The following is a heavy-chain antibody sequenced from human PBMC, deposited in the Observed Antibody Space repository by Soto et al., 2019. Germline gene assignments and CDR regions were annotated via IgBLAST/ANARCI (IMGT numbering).Heavy chain of an antibody. CDR3: AREGRLVRTPGAFDI. V-gene: IGHV4-4*07. CDR2: IYTSGST. J-gene: IGHJ3*02. CDR1: GGSISSYY. D-gene: IGHD6-25*01. Sequence: QVQLQESGPGLVKPSETLSLTCTVSGGSISSYYWSWIRQPAGKGLEWIGRIYTSGSTNYNPSLKSRVTMSGDTSKNQFSLKLSSVTAADTAVYYCAREGRLVRTPGAFDIWGQGTMVTVSS.